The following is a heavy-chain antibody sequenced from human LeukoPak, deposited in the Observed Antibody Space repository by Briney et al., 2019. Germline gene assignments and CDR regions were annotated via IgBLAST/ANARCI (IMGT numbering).Heavy chain of an antibody. CDR1: GGSISSSSYY. CDR3: ARRLEVTPFDY. J-gene: IGHJ4*02. CDR2: IYYSGST. V-gene: IGHV4-39*01. D-gene: IGHD2-21*02. Sequence: KPSETLSFTCTVSGGSISSSSYYWGWIRQPPGKGLEWIGSIYYSGSTYYNPSLKSRVTISVDTSKNQFSLKLSSVTAADTAVYYCARRLEVTPFDYWGQGTLVTVSS.